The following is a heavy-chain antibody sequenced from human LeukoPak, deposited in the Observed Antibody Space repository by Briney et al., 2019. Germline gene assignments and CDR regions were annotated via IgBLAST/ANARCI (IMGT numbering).Heavy chain of an antibody. J-gene: IGHJ6*03. CDR3: ANGNRCTSPNCLGYYYFYMDV. CDR1: GFTFSSYA. Sequence: GGSLRLXCAASGFTFSSYAMNWVRQAPGRGLEWVSGFSGSGGTTYYADSVKGRFTISRDNSKNTLYLQMNSLRAEDTAVYYCANGNRCTSPNCLGYYYFYMDVWGKGTTVTVSS. V-gene: IGHV3-23*01. CDR2: FSGSGGTT. D-gene: IGHD2-8*01.